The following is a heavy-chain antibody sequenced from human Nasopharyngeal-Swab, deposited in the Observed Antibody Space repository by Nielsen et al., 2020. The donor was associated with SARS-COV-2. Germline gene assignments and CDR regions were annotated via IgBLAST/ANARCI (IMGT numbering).Heavy chain of an antibody. CDR2: INSDGSSA. J-gene: IGHJ5*02. CDR1: GFTFSSYW. CDR3: ARVGYSSSPGGWFDP. D-gene: IGHD6-6*01. Sequence: GGSLRLSCAASGFTFSSYWMHWVRQAPGKGLVWVSRINSDGSSASYADSVKGRFTTSRDNAKNTLYLQMNSLRAEDTAVYYCARVGYSSSPGGWFDPWGQGTLVTVSS. V-gene: IGHV3-74*01.